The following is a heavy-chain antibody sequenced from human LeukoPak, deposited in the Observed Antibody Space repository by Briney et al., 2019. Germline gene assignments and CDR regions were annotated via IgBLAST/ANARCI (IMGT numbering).Heavy chain of an antibody. CDR2: IYTSGST. V-gene: IGHV4-4*07. CDR1: GGSISSYY. D-gene: IGHD3-22*01. Sequence: SXTLSLTCTVSGGSISSYYWSWIRQPAGKGLEWIGRIYTSGSTNYNPSLKRRVTISVDTSKKQFSLKLSSVTAADTAVYYCARGRYYDSSGYYGNYFDYWGQGTLVTVSS. J-gene: IGHJ4*02. CDR3: ARGRYYDSSGYYGNYFDY.